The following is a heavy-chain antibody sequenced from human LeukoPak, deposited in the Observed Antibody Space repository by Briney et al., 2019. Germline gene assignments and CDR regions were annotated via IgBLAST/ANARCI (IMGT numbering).Heavy chain of an antibody. Sequence: PGGSLRLSCAASGFTFSSYGMHWVRQAPGKGLEWVAVISYDGSNKYYADSVKGRFTISRDNSKNTLYLQMNSLRAEDMAVYYCATMSSRRPTMLDYWGQGTLVTVSS. D-gene: IGHD2-2*01. V-gene: IGHV3-30*03. CDR1: GFTFSSYG. CDR3: ATMSSRRPTMLDY. J-gene: IGHJ4*02. CDR2: ISYDGSNK.